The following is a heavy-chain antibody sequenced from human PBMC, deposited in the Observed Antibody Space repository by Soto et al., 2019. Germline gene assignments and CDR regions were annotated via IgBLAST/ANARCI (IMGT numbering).Heavy chain of an antibody. V-gene: IGHV1-69*12. CDR3: ARDMGGDYCESSCYHNDGVDM. CDR2: IIPLFGTA. D-gene: IGHD3-22*01. J-gene: IGHJ3*02. Sequence: QVQLVQSGAEVKKPGSSVKVSCKTSEGTFSSYAISWVRQAPGQGLEWMGGIIPLFGTANYAQNFQDRVTITADEFTSTAYMELRSLRSEDTAMYFCARDMGGDYCESSCYHNDGVDMWGQGTTVTVSS. CDR1: EGTFSSYA.